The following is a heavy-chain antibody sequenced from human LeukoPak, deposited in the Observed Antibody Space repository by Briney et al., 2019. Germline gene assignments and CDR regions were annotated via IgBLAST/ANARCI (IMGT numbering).Heavy chain of an antibody. CDR3: AKEIWPTVTTPGHTHFDY. Sequence: SETLSLTCTVSGDSISYHYWSWIRQPAGKGLEWIGRIYSSASANYNPSLKSRVTMSLDTSKNQFSLNLTSVTAADTAVYYCAKEIWPTVTTPGHTHFDYWGQGTLVTVSS. CDR2: IYSSASA. J-gene: IGHJ4*02. D-gene: IGHD4-17*01. V-gene: IGHV4-4*07. CDR1: GDSISYHY.